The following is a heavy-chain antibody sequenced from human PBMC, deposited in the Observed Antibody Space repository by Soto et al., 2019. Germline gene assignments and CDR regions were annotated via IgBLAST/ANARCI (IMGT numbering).Heavy chain of an antibody. CDR1: GFTFSSYS. V-gene: IGHV3-21*01. J-gene: IGHJ5*02. CDR3: ARDISSGWYVWFDP. D-gene: IGHD6-19*01. Sequence: GGSLSLSCAASGFTFSSYSMNWVRQAPGKGLEWVSSISSSSSYIYYADSVKGRFTISRDNAKNSLYLQMNSLRAEDTAVYYCARDISSGWYVWFDPWGQGTLVTVSS. CDR2: ISSSSSYI.